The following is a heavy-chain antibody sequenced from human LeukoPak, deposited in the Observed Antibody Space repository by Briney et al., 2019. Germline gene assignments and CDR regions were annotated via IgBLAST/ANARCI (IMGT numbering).Heavy chain of an antibody. D-gene: IGHD6-19*01. Sequence: GGSLRLSCAASGFTFSNYAMSWVRQAPGKGLEWVSGISGSGGATSYADSVKGRFTISRDNSKNTLYLQMSSLRAEDTAVYYCAKDRMTGGWSYSFDYWGQGTLVTVSS. J-gene: IGHJ4*02. CDR2: ISGSGGAT. CDR3: AKDRMTGGWSYSFDY. V-gene: IGHV3-23*01. CDR1: GFTFSNYA.